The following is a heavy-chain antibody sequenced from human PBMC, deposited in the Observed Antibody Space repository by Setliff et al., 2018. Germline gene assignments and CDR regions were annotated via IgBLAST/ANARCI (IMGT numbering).Heavy chain of an antibody. CDR1: GYTFTSYG. J-gene: IGHJ4*02. CDR3: ARSSGPRVVLAADFDS. V-gene: IGHV1-18*01. CDR2: ISPYNGNT. Sequence: ASVKVSCKASGYTFTSYGFSWVRQAPGQGPEWMGCISPYNGNTNYAQKFQDRVTMTTDTSTATVYMELKNLRTDDTAVYYCARSSGPRVVLAADFDSWGQGTLVTVSS. D-gene: IGHD3-9*01.